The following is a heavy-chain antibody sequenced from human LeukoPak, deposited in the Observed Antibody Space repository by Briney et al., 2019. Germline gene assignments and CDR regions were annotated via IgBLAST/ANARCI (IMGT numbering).Heavy chain of an antibody. V-gene: IGHV3-23*01. CDR1: GFTFSSYA. D-gene: IGHD4-23*01. CDR2: ISGSGGST. J-gene: IGHJ3*02. CDR3: AGSPTVDAAFDI. Sequence: GGSLRPSCAAFGFTFSSYAISWVRQAPGKGLEWVSSISGSGGSTYYADSVRGRFTVSRDNSRNTLALQMNSLRAEDTAVYYCAGSPTVDAAFDIWGQGTMVTVSS.